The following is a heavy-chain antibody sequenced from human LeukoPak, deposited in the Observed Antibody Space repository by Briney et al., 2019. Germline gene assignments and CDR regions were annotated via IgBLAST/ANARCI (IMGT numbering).Heavy chain of an antibody. Sequence: PSETLSLTCTVSGGSISSGSYHWIWIRQPAGKGLEWIGHIYTSGSTNYNPSLNGRVSISRDTSKNLFSLRLRSVTAADTAVYFCARGRVSSSTWYSTYYYYFYMDVWGKGTTVTVSS. V-gene: IGHV4-61*09. J-gene: IGHJ6*03. CDR1: GGSISSGSYH. CDR2: IYTSGST. CDR3: ARGRVSSSTWYSTYYYYFYMDV. D-gene: IGHD1-1*01.